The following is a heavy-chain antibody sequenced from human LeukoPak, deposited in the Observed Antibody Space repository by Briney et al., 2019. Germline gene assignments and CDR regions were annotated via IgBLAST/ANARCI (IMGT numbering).Heavy chain of an antibody. Sequence: PSETLPLTCTVSGGSISSYYWSWIRQPAGKGLEWIGRMDTSGSTNYNPSLKSRVTISVDKSKNQFSLTLSSVTAADTAVYYCASGFYYYMDVWGKGTTVTVSS. CDR2: MDTSGST. J-gene: IGHJ6*03. V-gene: IGHV4-4*07. D-gene: IGHD5-12*01. CDR3: ASGFYYYMDV. CDR1: GGSISSYY.